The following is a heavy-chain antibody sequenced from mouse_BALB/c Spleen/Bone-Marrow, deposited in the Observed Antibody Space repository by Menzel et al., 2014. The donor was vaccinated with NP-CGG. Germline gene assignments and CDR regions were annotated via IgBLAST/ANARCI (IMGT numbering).Heavy chain of an antibody. Sequence: QVQLKQSGAELVRPGTSVKVSCKASGYAFTNYLIEWVKQRPVQGLEWIGVIYPGSGGANYNAKFKGKATLTADKSSSTAYMQLSGLTSDDSAVYFCAREWTARAVDYWGQGTTLTVSS. CDR3: AREWTARAVDY. D-gene: IGHD3-2*01. CDR2: IYPGSGGA. V-gene: IGHV1-54*01. CDR1: GYAFTNYL. J-gene: IGHJ2*01.